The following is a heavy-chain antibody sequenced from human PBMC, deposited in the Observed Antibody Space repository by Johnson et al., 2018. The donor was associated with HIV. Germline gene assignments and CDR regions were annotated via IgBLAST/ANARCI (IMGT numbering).Heavy chain of an antibody. V-gene: IGHV3-38-3*01. Sequence: VQLVESGGGLVQPGGSLRLSCAASGFTVSSNEMSWVRQAPGKGLEWVSSISGGSTYYADSVKGRFTISRDNAKNSLYLQMNSLRAEDTAVYYCAKASDAFDIWGQGTMVTVSS. J-gene: IGHJ3*02. CDR3: AKASDAFDI. CDR2: ISGGST. CDR1: GFTVSSNE.